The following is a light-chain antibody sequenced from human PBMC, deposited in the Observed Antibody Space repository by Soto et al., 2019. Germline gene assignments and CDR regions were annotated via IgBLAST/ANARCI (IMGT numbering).Light chain of an antibody. J-gene: IGKJ1*01. Sequence: DIQMTQSPSAMSASVGDRVTITCRASQGIDNYLAWFQQKPGKVPQRLIYAASTLQSGVPSRFSGSGSGTEFTLTISSLQPDDFATYYCQQYDSFSVTFGQGTKVDI. CDR2: AAS. V-gene: IGKV1-17*03. CDR1: QGIDNY. CDR3: QQYDSFSVT.